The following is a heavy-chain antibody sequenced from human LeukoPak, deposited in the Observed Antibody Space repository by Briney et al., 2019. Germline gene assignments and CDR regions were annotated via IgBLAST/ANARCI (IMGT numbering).Heavy chain of an antibody. CDR2: ISWSSGSI. J-gene: IGHJ4*02. Sequence: PGGSLRLSCAASGFTFDDYAMHWVRQAPGKGLEWVSGISWSSGSIGYADSVKGRFTISRDNAKNSLYLQMNSLRAEDTALYYCAKDAYYGSGSYRYFDYWGQGTLVTVSS. V-gene: IGHV3-9*01. CDR3: AKDAYYGSGSYRYFDY. CDR1: GFTFDDYA. D-gene: IGHD3-10*01.